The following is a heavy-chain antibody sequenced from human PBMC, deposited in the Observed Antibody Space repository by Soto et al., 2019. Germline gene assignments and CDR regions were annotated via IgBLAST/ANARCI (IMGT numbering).Heavy chain of an antibody. Sequence: EVQLVESGGGLVQPGGSLRLSCAASGFTFSSYEMNWVRQAPGKGLEWVSYISSSGITIYYADSVKGRFTISRDNAKNSLYLQMITLGAEDTAFYYCARGEDSRGGGYFDYWGQETLVTVSS. CDR1: GFTFSSYE. CDR3: ARGEDSRGGGYFDY. D-gene: IGHD6-13*01. V-gene: IGHV3-48*03. CDR2: ISSSGITI. J-gene: IGHJ4*02.